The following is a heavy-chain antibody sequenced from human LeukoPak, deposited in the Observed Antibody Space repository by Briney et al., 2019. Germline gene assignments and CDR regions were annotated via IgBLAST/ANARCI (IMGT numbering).Heavy chain of an antibody. V-gene: IGHV4-39*01. CDR1: GGSISSSSYY. CDR2: IYYSGST. J-gene: IGHJ6*02. CDR3: ARQPTMVRGVRTAYYYGMDV. Sequence: SETLSLTCTVSGGSISSSSYYWGWIRQPPGKGLEWIESIYYSGSTYYNPSLKSRVTISVDTSKNQFSLKLSSVTAADTAVYYCARQPTMVRGVRTAYYYGMDVWGQGTTVTVSS. D-gene: IGHD3-10*01.